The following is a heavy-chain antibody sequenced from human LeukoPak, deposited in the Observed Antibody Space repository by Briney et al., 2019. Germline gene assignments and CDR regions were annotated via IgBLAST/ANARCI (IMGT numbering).Heavy chain of an antibody. J-gene: IGHJ4*02. CDR3: ARESGSHCSSTSCYGDFDY. D-gene: IGHD2-2*01. Sequence: GASVKVSCKASGDSSRTNAIVWLRQAPGQRPEWMGWISAGSGNTKYSQTFQDRLTLTRDTAASTVYMDLSSLRPEDTAVYYCARESGSHCSSTSCYGDFDYWGQGTLVTVSS. CDR2: ISAGSGNT. V-gene: IGHV1-3*01. CDR1: GDSSRTNA.